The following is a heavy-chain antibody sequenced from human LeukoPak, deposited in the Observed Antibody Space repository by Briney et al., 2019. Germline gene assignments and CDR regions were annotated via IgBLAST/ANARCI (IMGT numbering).Heavy chain of an antibody. V-gene: IGHV3-74*01. J-gene: IGHJ1*01. D-gene: IGHD2-8*01. CDR1: GFTFSSYW. CDR3: NGANAER. Sequence: GGSLRLSCAASGFTFSSYWMHWVRQAPGKGLVWVSGINTDGSRIFYADSVKGRFTISRGNAKNTLYLQMNSLRADDTAVYYCNGANAERWGQGTLVTVSS. CDR2: INTDGSRI.